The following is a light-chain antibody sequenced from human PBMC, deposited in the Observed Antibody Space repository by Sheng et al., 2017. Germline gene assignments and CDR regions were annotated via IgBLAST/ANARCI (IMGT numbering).Light chain of an antibody. CDR3: SSYTSSTTWV. Sequence: QSALTQPASVSGSPGQSITISCTGTSSDVGGYNYVSWYQQHPGKAPKLMIYDVSNRPSGVSNRFSGSKSGNTASLTISGLLSEDEADYYCSSYTSSTTWVFGRRDQTDRP. CDR2: DVS. V-gene: IGLV2-14*03. CDR1: SSDVGGYNY. J-gene: IGLJ3*02.